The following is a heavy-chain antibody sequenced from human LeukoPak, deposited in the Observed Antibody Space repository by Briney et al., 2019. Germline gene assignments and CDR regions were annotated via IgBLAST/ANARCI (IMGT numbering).Heavy chain of an antibody. CDR3: AASRDSDFWSGYDRDAFDI. J-gene: IGHJ3*02. CDR2: IVVGSGNT. Sequence: GASVKVSCKASGFTFTSSAMQWVRQARGQRLEWIGWIVVGSGNTNYAQKFQERVTITRDMSTSTAYMELSSLRSEDTAVYYCAASRDSDFWSGYDRDAFDIWGQGTMVTVSS. D-gene: IGHD3-3*01. V-gene: IGHV1-58*02. CDR1: GFTFTSSA.